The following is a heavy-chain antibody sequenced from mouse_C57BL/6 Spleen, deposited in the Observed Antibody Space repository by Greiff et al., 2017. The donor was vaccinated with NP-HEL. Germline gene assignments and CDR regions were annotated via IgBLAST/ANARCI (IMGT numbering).Heavy chain of an antibody. V-gene: IGHV1-80*01. CDR1: GYAFSSYW. J-gene: IGHJ1*03. D-gene: IGHD2-1*01. CDR3: ARESTTRTRYFDV. CDR2: IYPGDGDT. Sequence: VQLQQSGAELVKPGASVKISCKASGYAFSSYWMNWVKQRPGKGLEWIGQIYPGDGDTNYNGKFKGKATLTADKSSSTAYMQLSSLTSEDSAVYFCARESTTRTRYFDVWGTGTTVTVSS.